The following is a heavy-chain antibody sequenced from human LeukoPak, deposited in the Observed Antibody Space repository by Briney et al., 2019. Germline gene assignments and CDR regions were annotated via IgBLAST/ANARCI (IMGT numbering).Heavy chain of an antibody. D-gene: IGHD3-3*01. CDR3: ARDQEWLYVSGAFDI. CDR2: ISGSGGST. Sequence: PGGSLRLSCAASGFTFSSYGMSWVRQAPGKGLEWVSAISGSGGSTYYADSVKGRFTISRDNSKNTLYLQMNSLRAEDTAVYYCARDQEWLYVSGAFDIWGQGTMVTVSS. J-gene: IGHJ3*02. CDR1: GFTFSSYG. V-gene: IGHV3-23*01.